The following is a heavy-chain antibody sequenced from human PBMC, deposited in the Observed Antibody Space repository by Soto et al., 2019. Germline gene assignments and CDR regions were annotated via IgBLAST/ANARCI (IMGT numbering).Heavy chain of an antibody. CDR3: ANRRHGDYGPFDY. CDR2: ISSSGGNT. V-gene: IGHV3-23*01. J-gene: IGHJ4*02. Sequence: GGSLRLSCAASGLTFSTYAMTWVRQAPGKGLEWVSAISSSGGNTYYADSVKGRFTISRDNSKNTLYLQMNSLRAEDTAVYYCANRRHGDYGPFDYWGQGTLVTVSS. D-gene: IGHD4-17*01. CDR1: GLTFSTYA.